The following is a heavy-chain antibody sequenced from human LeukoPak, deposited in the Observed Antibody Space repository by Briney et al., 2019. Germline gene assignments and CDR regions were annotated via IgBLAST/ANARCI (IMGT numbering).Heavy chain of an antibody. V-gene: IGHV1-69*13. J-gene: IGHJ4*02. D-gene: IGHD3-10*01. CDR1: GGTFSSYA. CDR2: IIPIFGTA. CDR3: ASGAYYYGSGSCYNLGYFDY. Sequence: SVKVSCKASGGTFSSYAISWVRQAPGQGLEWMGGIIPIFGTANYAQKFQGRVTITADESTSTAYMELSSLRSEDTAVYYCASGAYYYGSGSCYNLGYFDYWGQGTLVTVSS.